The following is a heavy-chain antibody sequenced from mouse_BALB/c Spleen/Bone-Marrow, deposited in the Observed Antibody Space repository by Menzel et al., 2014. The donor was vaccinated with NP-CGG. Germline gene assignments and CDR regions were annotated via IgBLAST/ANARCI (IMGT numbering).Heavy chain of an antibody. CDR1: GYTFTSYY. CDR3: ARQGSSGFYAMDY. Sequence: QVQLQQSGPELVKPGASVRISCKASGYTFTSYYIHWVKQRPGQGLEWIGWIYPGNVNTKYNEKFKGKATLTADKSSSTAYMQLSSLTSEDSAVYFCARQGSSGFYAMDYWGQGTSVTASS. D-gene: IGHD3-1*01. V-gene: IGHV1S56*01. CDR2: IYPGNVNT. J-gene: IGHJ4*01.